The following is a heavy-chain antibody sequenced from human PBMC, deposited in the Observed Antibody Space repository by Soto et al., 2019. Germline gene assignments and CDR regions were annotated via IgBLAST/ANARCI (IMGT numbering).Heavy chain of an antibody. CDR3: VSRSSGWYFDY. Sequence: EVPLLESGGGLVQPGGSLRLSCAASGFTFSSYAMSWVRQAPGKGLEWVSVISGSGGSTYYADSVKGRFTISRDNSENTLYLQMNSLRAEDTAVYYCVSRSSGWYFDYWGQGTLVTVSS. J-gene: IGHJ4*02. CDR2: ISGSGGST. V-gene: IGHV3-23*01. D-gene: IGHD6-19*01. CDR1: GFTFSSYA.